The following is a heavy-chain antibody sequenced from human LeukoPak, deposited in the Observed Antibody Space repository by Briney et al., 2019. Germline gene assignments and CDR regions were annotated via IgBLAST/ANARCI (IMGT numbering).Heavy chain of an antibody. D-gene: IGHD1-1*01. Sequence: SETLSLTCGVSGASLSTNNWWSWVRQPPGKRLEWIGQISQGRTNYNPSLRSRATISVDKPNNQFSLNLKFVTAADTAVYYCARDGGGIDYWGQGLLVTVSS. V-gene: IGHV4-4*02. CDR2: ISQGRT. J-gene: IGHJ4*02. CDR3: ARDGGGIDY. CDR1: GASLSTNNW.